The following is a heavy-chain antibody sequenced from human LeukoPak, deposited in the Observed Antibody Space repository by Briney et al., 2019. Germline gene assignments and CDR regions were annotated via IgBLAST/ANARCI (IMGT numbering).Heavy chain of an antibody. D-gene: IGHD3-10*01. J-gene: IGHJ4*02. CDR2: ISYDGSTK. CDR1: GFTFSSYA. Sequence: PGGSLRLSCAASGFTFSSYAMHWVRQAPGKGLEWVAVISYDGSTKYHADSVKGRFTISRDNSENTLYLQMNSLRAEDTAVYYCARGWGEGGQGTLVTVSS. V-gene: IGHV3-30-3*01. CDR3: ARGWGE.